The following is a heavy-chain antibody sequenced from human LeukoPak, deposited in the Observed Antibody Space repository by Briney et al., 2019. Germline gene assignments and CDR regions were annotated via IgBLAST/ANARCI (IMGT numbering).Heavy chain of an antibody. D-gene: IGHD3-16*01. CDR1: GFTFSSYG. Sequence: PGGSLRLSCAASGFTFSSYGMHWVRQAPGKGLEWVAVISYDGSNKYYADSVKGRFTISRDNSKNTLYLQMNSLRAEDTAVYYCAKDRGSGWFDPWGQGTLVTVS. CDR3: AKDRGSGWFDP. J-gene: IGHJ5*02. CDR2: ISYDGSNK. V-gene: IGHV3-30*18.